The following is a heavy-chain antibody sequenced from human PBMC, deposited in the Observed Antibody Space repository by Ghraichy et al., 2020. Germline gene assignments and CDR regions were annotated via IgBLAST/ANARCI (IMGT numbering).Heavy chain of an antibody. CDR3: ARAPVYGIAARPFNYWYFDL. CDR1: GGSFSGYY. Sequence: SETLSLTCAVYGGSFSGYYWSWIRQPPGKGLEWIGEINHSGSTNYNPSLKSRVTISVDTSKNQFSLKLSSVTAADTAVYYCARAPVYGIAARPFNYWYFDLWGRGTLVTVSS. V-gene: IGHV4-34*01. D-gene: IGHD6-6*01. J-gene: IGHJ2*01. CDR2: INHSGST.